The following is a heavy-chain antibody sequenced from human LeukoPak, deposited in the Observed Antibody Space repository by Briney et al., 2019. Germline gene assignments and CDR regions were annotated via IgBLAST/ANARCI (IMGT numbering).Heavy chain of an antibody. V-gene: IGHV4-30-4*08. CDR3: ARGSYGSGSSVADDY. CDR2: IYYSGST. CDR1: GGSISSGDYY. D-gene: IGHD3-10*01. Sequence: SETLSLTCTVSGGSISSGDYYWGWIRQPPGKGLEWIGYIYYSGSTYYNPSLKSRVTISVDTSKNQFSLKLSSVTAADTAVYYCARGSYGSGSSVADDYWGQGTLVTVSS. J-gene: IGHJ4*02.